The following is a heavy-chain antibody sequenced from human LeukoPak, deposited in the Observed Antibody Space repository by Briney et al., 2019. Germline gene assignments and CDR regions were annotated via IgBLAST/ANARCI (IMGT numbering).Heavy chain of an antibody. CDR1: GYTFTSYA. Sequence: ASVKVSCKASGYTFTSYAISWVRQARGQGLQWMGWINTYNGNTNYAQKLQGRVTMTTDTSTSAAYMELRSLRSDDTAVYYCVRGGSGWYEDYWGQGTLVTVSS. CDR2: INTYNGNT. V-gene: IGHV1-18*01. D-gene: IGHD6-19*01. CDR3: VRGGSGWYEDY. J-gene: IGHJ4*02.